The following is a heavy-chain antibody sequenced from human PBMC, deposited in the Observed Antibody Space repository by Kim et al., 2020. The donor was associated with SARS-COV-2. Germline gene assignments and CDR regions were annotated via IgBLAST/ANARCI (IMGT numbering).Heavy chain of an antibody. CDR2: T. CDR3: ARGKGRVIDY. J-gene: IGHJ4*01. V-gene: IGHV1-8*01. Sequence: TGYAQKVQERVTMTRITSISTAYLELSSLTSEDTAVYYCARGKGRVIDYWGHGTLVTVSS. D-gene: IGHD1-26*01.